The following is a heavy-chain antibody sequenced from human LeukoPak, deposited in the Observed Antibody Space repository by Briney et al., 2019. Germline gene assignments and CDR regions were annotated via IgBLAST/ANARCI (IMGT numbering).Heavy chain of an antibody. Sequence: GGSLRLSCEASGFTFSDYYMSWIRQAPGKGLEWVSYISSSGGTIYYADSVKGRLTISRDNAKNSLYLQMNSLRAEDTAVYYCARFRYGFSMDVWGKGTTVTVSS. D-gene: IGHD5-18*01. J-gene: IGHJ6*03. V-gene: IGHV3-11*04. CDR3: ARFRYGFSMDV. CDR2: ISSSGGTI. CDR1: GFTFSDYY.